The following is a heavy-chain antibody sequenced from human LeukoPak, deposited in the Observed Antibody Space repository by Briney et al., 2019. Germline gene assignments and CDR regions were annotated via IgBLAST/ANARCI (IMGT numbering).Heavy chain of an antibody. Sequence: SETLSLTCTVSGGSFSSGDPYWSWVRQSPGMGLEWIGYIYWSGSTYYNPSLKSRVTISQDASKRQVSLKVRSVTAADTAVYFCARVTDGYPGYFDYWGQGTLVTVSS. D-gene: IGHD5-24*01. CDR1: GGSFSSGDPY. J-gene: IGHJ4*02. CDR2: IYWSGST. CDR3: ARVTDGYPGYFDY. V-gene: IGHV4-30-4*01.